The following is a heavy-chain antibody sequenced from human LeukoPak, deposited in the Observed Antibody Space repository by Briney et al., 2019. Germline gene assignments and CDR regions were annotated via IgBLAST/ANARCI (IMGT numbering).Heavy chain of an antibody. J-gene: IGHJ4*02. D-gene: IGHD3-10*01. Sequence: SETLSLTCTVSGGSISSGSYYWSWIRQPAGKGLEWIGRIYTSGSTNYNPSLKSRVTILVDTSKNQFSLKLSSVTAADTAVYYCARAQEWFGELWDDYWGQGTLVTVSS. CDR2: IYTSGST. V-gene: IGHV4-61*02. CDR1: GGSISSGSYY. CDR3: ARAQEWFGELWDDY.